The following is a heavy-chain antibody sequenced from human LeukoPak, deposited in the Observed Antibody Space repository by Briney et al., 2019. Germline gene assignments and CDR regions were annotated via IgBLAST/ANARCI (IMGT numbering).Heavy chain of an antibody. D-gene: IGHD5-12*01. V-gene: IGHV4-38-2*01. CDR1: GYSISSGYY. Sequence: SETLSLTCAVSGYSISSGYYWGWIRLPPGKGLEWIGSIYQSGSTYYNPSLKSRVTISVDTSKNQFSLKLSSVTAADTAVYYCATSGVVARGDYWGQGTLVTVSS. CDR3: ATSGVVARGDY. J-gene: IGHJ4*02. CDR2: IYQSGST.